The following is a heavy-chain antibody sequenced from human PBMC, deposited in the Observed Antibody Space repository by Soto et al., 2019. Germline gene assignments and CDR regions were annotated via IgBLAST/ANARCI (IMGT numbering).Heavy chain of an antibody. CDR3: ASGGNWFDP. CDR2: MYYNSNI. Sequence: LSLTCNVSGGSISNYYWTWVRQSPEKGLEWIGYMYYNSNINYNPSLKSRVTISIDTSKNQFSLTLKSVTAADTAVYYCASGGNWFDPWGQGVLVTVSS. D-gene: IGHD3-16*01. V-gene: IGHV4-59*01. CDR1: GGSISNYY. J-gene: IGHJ5*02.